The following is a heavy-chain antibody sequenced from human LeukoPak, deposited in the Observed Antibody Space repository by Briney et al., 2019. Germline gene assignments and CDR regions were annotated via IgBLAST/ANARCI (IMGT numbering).Heavy chain of an antibody. CDR1: RFTFSDYY. V-gene: IGHV3-11*04. CDR2: ISNSGSTI. CDR3: ASSGEYLRFYFDY. Sequence: GGSLRLSCAASRFTFSDYYMSWIRQAPGKGLEWISYISNSGSTIYYADSVKGRFTISRDNAKNSLYLQMNSLRAEDTAVYYCASSGEYLRFYFDYWGQGTLVTVSS. J-gene: IGHJ4*02. D-gene: IGHD3-16*01.